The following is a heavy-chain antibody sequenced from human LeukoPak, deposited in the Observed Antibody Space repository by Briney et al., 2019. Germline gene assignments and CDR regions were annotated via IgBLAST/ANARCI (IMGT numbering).Heavy chain of an antibody. V-gene: IGHV3-23*01. Sequence: PGGSLRLSCAASGFTFSSYAMSWVRQAPGKGLEWVSAISGSGGSTYYADSVKGRFTISRDNSKNTLYLQMNSLRAEDTAVYYCAKEGSTRYSSSFNWFDPWGQGTLVTVSS. D-gene: IGHD6-6*01. CDR3: AKEGSTRYSSSFNWFDP. CDR2: ISGSGGST. CDR1: GFTFSSYA. J-gene: IGHJ5*02.